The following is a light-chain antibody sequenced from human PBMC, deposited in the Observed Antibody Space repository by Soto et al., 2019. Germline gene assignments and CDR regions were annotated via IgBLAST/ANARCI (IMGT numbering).Light chain of an antibody. CDR2: DAS. CDR1: QSISSW. J-gene: IGKJ1*01. CDR3: QQYNSYLWT. V-gene: IGKV1-5*01. Sequence: DIQMTQSPSTLSASVGDRVTITCRASQSISSWLAWYQQKPGKAPKLLIYDASSLESGVPSRFSGSGSGTKFTLTISSLQPYYFATYYWQQYNSYLWTFGQGTKVDIK.